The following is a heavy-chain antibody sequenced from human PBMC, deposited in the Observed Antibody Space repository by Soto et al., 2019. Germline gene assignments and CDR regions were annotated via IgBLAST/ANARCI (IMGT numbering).Heavy chain of an antibody. D-gene: IGHD1-1*01. CDR2: IYYTGNT. V-gene: IGHV4-31*03. CDR3: ASGHDAYKVRY. CDR1: GGSISSGGTGSY. Sequence: QVQLQESGPGLVKPSQTLSLTCTVSGGSISSGGTGSYWTWIRQLPGKGLEWIGYIYYTGNTYYNPSLKGSPTISIDTSENQFSLKLTSVTAADTAVYFCASGHDAYKVRYWGQGTLVTVSS. J-gene: IGHJ4*02.